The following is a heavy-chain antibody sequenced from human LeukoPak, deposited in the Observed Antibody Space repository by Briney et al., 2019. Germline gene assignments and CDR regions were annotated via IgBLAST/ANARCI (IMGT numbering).Heavy chain of an antibody. Sequence: GGSLRLSCAASGFTFSSYWMHWVRQAPGKGLVWVSRINSDGSSTSYADSVKGRFTISRDNAKNTLYLQMNSLRAEDTAVYYCASSYYGSGSYYSCYGMDVWGKGTTVTVSS. V-gene: IGHV3-74*01. J-gene: IGHJ6*04. CDR1: GFTFSSYW. CDR3: ASSYYGSGSYYSCYGMDV. CDR2: INSDGSST. D-gene: IGHD3-10*01.